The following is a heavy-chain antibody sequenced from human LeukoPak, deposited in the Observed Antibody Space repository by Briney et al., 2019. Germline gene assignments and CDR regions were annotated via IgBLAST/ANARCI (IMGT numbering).Heavy chain of an antibody. CDR3: TRRTGTTWVDY. Sequence: GGSLRLSCAASGFTFSGSAMHWVRQASGKGLEWVGRIRSKANSYATAYAASVKGRFTISRDDSKNTAYLQMSSLKTEDTAVYYCTRRTGTTWVDYWGQGTLVTVSS. V-gene: IGHV3-73*01. CDR2: IRSKANSYAT. D-gene: IGHD1-7*01. J-gene: IGHJ4*02. CDR1: GFTFSGSA.